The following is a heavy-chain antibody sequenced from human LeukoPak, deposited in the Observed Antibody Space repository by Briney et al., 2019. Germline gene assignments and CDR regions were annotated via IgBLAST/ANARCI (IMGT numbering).Heavy chain of an antibody. Sequence: PGGSLRLSCAASGFTVSSNYMSWVRQAPGKGLEWVSVIYSGGSTYYADSVKGRFTISRDNSKNTLYLQMNSLRAEDTAVYYCARAGGSDYYYFDYWGQGTLVTVSS. V-gene: IGHV3-66*02. CDR3: ARAGGSDYYYFDY. CDR2: IYSGGST. D-gene: IGHD3-22*01. J-gene: IGHJ4*02. CDR1: GFTVSSNY.